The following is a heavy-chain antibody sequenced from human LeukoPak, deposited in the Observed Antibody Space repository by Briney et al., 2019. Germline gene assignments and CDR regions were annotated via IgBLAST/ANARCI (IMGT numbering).Heavy chain of an antibody. CDR3: ARDPYYYDSSGSDDGAFDI. D-gene: IGHD3-22*01. Sequence: GASVKVSCKASGGTFSSYAISWVRQAPGQGLEWMGGIIPIFGTANYAQKFQGRVTITADESTSTAYMELSSLRSEDTAVYYCARDPYYYDSSGSDDGAFDIWGQGTMVTVSS. J-gene: IGHJ3*02. CDR2: IIPIFGTA. CDR1: GGTFSSYA. V-gene: IGHV1-69*13.